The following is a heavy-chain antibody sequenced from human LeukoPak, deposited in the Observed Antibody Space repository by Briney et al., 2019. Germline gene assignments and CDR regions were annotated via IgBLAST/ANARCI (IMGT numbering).Heavy chain of an antibody. CDR2: INHSGST. CDR3: ARLTTKRLGFDY. D-gene: IGHD3-16*01. J-gene: IGHJ4*02. CDR1: GGSFSSYY. V-gene: IGHV4-34*01. Sequence: SETLSLTCAVYGGSFSSYYWSWIRQPPGKGLEWIGEINHSGSTNYNPSLKSRVTISVDTSKNQFSLKLSSVTAADTAVYYCARLTTKRLGFDYWGQGTLVTVSS.